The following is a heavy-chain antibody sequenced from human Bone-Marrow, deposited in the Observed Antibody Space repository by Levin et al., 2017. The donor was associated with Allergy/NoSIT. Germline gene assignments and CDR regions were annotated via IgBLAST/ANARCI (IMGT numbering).Heavy chain of an antibody. J-gene: IGHJ6*02. D-gene: IGHD3-16*01. CDR1: GLSFSNYD. CDR3: ASWAMFYYDGSDFDYFYYGMDV. V-gene: IGHV3-21*06. Sequence: SCAASGLSFSNYDMNWVRQAPGKGLEWVSSISGGSSRIYYADSVKGRFTISRDNAKNSLYLQMNSLRVEDTAVYYCASWAMFYYDGSDFDYFYYGMDVWGQGTTVTASS. CDR2: ISGGSSRI.